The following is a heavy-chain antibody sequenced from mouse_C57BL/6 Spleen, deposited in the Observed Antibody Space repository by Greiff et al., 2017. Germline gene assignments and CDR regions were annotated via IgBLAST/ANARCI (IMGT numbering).Heavy chain of an antibody. CDR1: GYSITSGYY. CDR2: ISYDGSN. J-gene: IGHJ4*01. CDR3: ARRRRDGYDDAMDY. Sequence: ESGPGLVKPSQSLSLTCSVTGYSITSGYYWNWIRQFPGNKLEWMGYISYDGSNNYNPSLKNRISITRDTSKNQFFLKLNSVTTEDTATCYCARRRRDGYDDAMDYWGQGTSVTGSS. D-gene: IGHD2-2*01. V-gene: IGHV3-6*01.